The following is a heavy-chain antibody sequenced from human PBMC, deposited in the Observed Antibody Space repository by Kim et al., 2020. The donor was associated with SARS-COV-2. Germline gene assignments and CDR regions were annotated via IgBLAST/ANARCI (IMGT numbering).Heavy chain of an antibody. D-gene: IGHD3-10*01. Sequence: GGSLRLSCTASGFTFGDYAMSWFRQAPGKGLEWVGFIRSKAYGGTTEYAASVKGRFTISRDDSKSIAYLQMNSLKTEDTAVYYCTRESYYYGSGSYSDYWGQGTLVTVSS. J-gene: IGHJ4*02. CDR2: IRSKAYGGTT. V-gene: IGHV3-49*03. CDR3: TRESYYYGSGSYSDY. CDR1: GFTFGDYA.